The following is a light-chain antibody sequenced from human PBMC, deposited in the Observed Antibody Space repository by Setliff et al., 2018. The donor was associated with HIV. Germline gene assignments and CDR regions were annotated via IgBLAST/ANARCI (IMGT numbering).Light chain of an antibody. V-gene: IGLV2-11*01. Sequence: QSALAQPRSVSGSRGQSVTISCTGTSSDVGFFNYVSWYQQHPGKAPKLMIYEVNKRPSGVPDRFSGSKSGNTASLTISGLQAEDETDYYCQSYDSSLSGFDVFGTGTKVTVL. CDR1: SSDVGFFNY. CDR3: QSYDSSLSGFDV. J-gene: IGLJ1*01. CDR2: EVN.